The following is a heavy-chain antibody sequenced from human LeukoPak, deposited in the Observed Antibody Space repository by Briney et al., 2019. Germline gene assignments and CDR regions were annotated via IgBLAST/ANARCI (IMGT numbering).Heavy chain of an antibody. CDR1: GFTFSSAW. CDR2: IKSKTDGGTT. D-gene: IGHD3-10*01. V-gene: IGHV3-15*01. CDR3: AKVAPGSYYEDS. J-gene: IGHJ5*01. Sequence: PGGSLRLSCAASGFTFSSAWMSWVRQAPGKGLEWVGRIKSKTDGGTTDYAAPVKGRFTISRDDSKKTLFLQIDGLKIEDTAVYYCAKVAPGSYYEDSWGQGTLVTVSS.